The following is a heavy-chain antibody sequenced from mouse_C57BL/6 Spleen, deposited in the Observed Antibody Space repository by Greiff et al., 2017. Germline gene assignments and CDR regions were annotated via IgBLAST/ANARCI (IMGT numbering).Heavy chain of an antibody. V-gene: IGHV1-64*01. CDR1: GYTFTSYW. J-gene: IGHJ4*01. CDR3: ARRDYGSSYAMDY. CDR2: IHPNSGST. Sequence: VQLQQPGAELVKPGASVKLSCKASGYTFTSYWMHWVKQRPGQGLEWIGMIHPNSGSTNYNEKFKSKATLTVDKSSSTAYMQLSSLTSDDSAVYYCARRDYGSSYAMDYWGQGTSVTVSS. D-gene: IGHD1-1*01.